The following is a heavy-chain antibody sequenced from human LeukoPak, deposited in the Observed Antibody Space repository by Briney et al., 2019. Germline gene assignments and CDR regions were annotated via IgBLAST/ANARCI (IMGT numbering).Heavy chain of an antibody. D-gene: IGHD6-13*01. CDR3: ARFGSSTWYKGAFDI. CDR1: GGSFSGYY. V-gene: IGHV4-34*12. Sequence: SETLSLTCAVYGGSFSGYYWSWIRQPPGKGLEWIGEIVHSGDTKYNPSLKSRVTISVDTSKNQFSLNLTSVTAADTAVYYCARFGSSTWYKGAFDIWGQGTMVTVAS. CDR2: IVHSGDT. J-gene: IGHJ3*02.